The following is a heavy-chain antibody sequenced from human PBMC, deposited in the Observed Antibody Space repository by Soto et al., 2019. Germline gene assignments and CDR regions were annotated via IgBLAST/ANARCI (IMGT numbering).Heavy chain of an antibody. D-gene: IGHD1-26*01. V-gene: IGHV3-53*01. CDR2: IYSGGST. J-gene: IGHJ6*02. Sequence: PGGSLRLSCAASVFTVSSNYMSWVRQAPGKGLEWVSVIYSGGSTYYADSVKGRFTISRDNSKNTLYLQMNSLRAEDTAVYYCARDKIGVGYYYYYYGMDVWGQGTTVTVSS. CDR1: VFTVSSNY. CDR3: ARDKIGVGYYYYYYGMDV.